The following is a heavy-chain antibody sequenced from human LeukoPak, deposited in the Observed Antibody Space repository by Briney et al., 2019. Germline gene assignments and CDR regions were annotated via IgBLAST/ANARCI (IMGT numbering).Heavy chain of an antibody. J-gene: IGHJ6*04. Sequence: GASVKVSCKASGGTFSSYAISWVRQAPGQGLEWMGGIIPIFGTANYAQKFQGRVTITADESTSTAYMELSSLRPEDTAVYYCARGLGDIVVVPAAGWSMDVWGKGTTVTVSS. D-gene: IGHD2-2*01. V-gene: IGHV1-69*13. CDR3: ARGLGDIVVVPAAGWSMDV. CDR1: GGTFSSYA. CDR2: IIPIFGTA.